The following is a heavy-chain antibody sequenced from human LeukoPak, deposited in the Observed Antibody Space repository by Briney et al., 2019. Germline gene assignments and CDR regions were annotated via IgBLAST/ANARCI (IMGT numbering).Heavy chain of an antibody. V-gene: IGHV1-8*01. Sequence: ASVTVSCKASGYTFTSYDINWLRQATGHGLEWMGWMNPNSGNTGYAQKFQGRVTLTRNTSISTAYMELSSLRSEDTAVYYCARGSPRRMVRGVYYFDYWGQGTLVTVSS. D-gene: IGHD3-10*01. J-gene: IGHJ4*02. CDR2: MNPNSGNT. CDR3: ARGSPRRMVRGVYYFDY. CDR1: GYTFTSYD.